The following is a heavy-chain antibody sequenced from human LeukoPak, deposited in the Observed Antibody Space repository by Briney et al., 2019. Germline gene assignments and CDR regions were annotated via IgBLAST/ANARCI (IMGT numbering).Heavy chain of an antibody. Sequence: GGSLRLSCAASGFMFSGYSMSWVRQAPGKGPEWVANIEEDGSLKNYVDSVEGRFTVSRDNAKNTLYLQMNSLRLEDTAVYYCVRDWAPASMQAAPFDCWGQGTLVTVSS. J-gene: IGHJ4*02. CDR1: GFMFSGYS. CDR3: VRDWAPASMQAAPFDC. D-gene: IGHD2/OR15-2a*01. CDR2: IEEDGSLK. V-gene: IGHV3-7*01.